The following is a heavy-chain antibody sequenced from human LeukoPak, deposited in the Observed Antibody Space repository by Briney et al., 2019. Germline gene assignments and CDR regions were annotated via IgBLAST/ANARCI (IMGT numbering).Heavy chain of an antibody. V-gene: IGHV1-69*06. D-gene: IGHD3-3*01. Sequence: ASVKVSCTASGGTFSYYALNWVRQAPGQGLEWMGGIIPIFGTANYAQKFQGRVTITADKSTSTAYMELSSLRSEDTAVYYCARAYDFWSGYPTVDYYMDVWGKGTTVTVSS. CDR3: ARAYDFWSGYPTVDYYMDV. CDR1: GGTFSYYA. CDR2: IIPIFGTA. J-gene: IGHJ6*03.